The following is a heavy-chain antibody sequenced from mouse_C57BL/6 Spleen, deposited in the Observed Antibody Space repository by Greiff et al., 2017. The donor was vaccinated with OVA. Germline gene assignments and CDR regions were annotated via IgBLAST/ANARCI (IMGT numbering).Heavy chain of an antibody. Sequence: EVKLVESGPELVKPGASVKISCKASGYSFTGYYMHWVKQSHGNILDWIGYIYPYNGVSSYNQKFKGKATLTVDKSSSTAYMELRSLTSEDSAVYYCARGITTVVATRAMDYWGQGTSVTVSS. D-gene: IGHD1-1*01. J-gene: IGHJ4*01. CDR1: GYSFTGYY. V-gene: IGHV1-31*01. CDR2: IYPYNGVS. CDR3: ARGITTVVATRAMDY.